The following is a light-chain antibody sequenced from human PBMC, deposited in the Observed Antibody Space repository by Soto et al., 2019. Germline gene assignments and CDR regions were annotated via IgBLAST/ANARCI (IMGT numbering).Light chain of an antibody. CDR3: LLFMSSGMSV. CDR2: NTN. V-gene: IGLV8-61*01. CDR1: SGSVSTSNF. Sequence: QAVVTQEPSFSVSPGGTVTLTCGLSSGSVSTSNFPSWYQQTPGQAPRTLIYNTNIRSSGVPGRFSGSILGNKAALTISGAQADDESDYYCLLFMSSGMSVFGGGTKVTVL. J-gene: IGLJ3*02.